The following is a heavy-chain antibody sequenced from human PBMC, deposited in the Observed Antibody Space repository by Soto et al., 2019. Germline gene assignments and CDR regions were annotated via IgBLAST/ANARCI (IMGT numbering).Heavy chain of an antibody. J-gene: IGHJ6*02. D-gene: IGHD2-2*01. V-gene: IGHV4-61*01. CDR2: SYYSGST. Sequence: QVQLQESGPGLVKPSETLSPTCTVSGGSVSSGSYYWSWIRQPPAKGLEWIGYSYYSGSTNYNPSLKRRLTRSVAASTYQFTLPLRSVTATDTALYFSSRAIEAWYQGRYFYGMDVWGQGTTVTVSS. CDR3: SRAIEAWYQGRYFYGMDV. CDR1: GGSVSSGSYY.